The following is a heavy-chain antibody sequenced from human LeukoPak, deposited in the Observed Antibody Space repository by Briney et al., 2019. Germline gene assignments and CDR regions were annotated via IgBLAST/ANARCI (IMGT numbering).Heavy chain of an antibody. D-gene: IGHD3-3*01. CDR3: ARVSKSFTIFGVVPGFDP. J-gene: IGHJ5*02. CDR1: GGSISSGDYY. V-gene: IGHV4-30-4*08. Sequence: SQTLSLTCTVSGGSISSGDYYWSWIRQPPGKGLEWIGYIYYSGSTYYNPSLKSRVTISVDTSKNQFSLKLSSVTAADTAVYYCARVSKSFTIFGVVPGFDPWGQGTQVTVSS. CDR2: IYYSGST.